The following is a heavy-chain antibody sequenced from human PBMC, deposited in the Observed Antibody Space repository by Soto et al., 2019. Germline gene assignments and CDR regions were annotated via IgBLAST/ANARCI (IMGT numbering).Heavy chain of an antibody. CDR2: IYYSGST. V-gene: IGHV4-59*08. CDR3: ARHSLYYDFWSGYSNWFDP. Sequence: SETLSLTCTVSGGSISSYYWSWIRQPPGKGLEWIGYIYYSGSTNYNPSLKSRVTISVDTSKNQFSLKLSSVTAADTAVYYCARHSLYYDFWSGYSNWFDPWGQGTLVTVSS. J-gene: IGHJ5*02. CDR1: GGSISSYY. D-gene: IGHD3-3*01.